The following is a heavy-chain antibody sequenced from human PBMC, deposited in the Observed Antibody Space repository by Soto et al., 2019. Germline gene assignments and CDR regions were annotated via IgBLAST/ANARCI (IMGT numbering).Heavy chain of an antibody. CDR2: ISGSGGST. Sequence: QPGGSLRLSCAASGFTFSSYAMSWVRQAPGKGLEWVSAISGSGGSTYYAEKFQGRLTVTADGSTNTAYMELNSLTSEDTAVYYCARIPRYSFPTSDDLDSWGQGTLVTVSS. D-gene: IGHD5-18*01. J-gene: IGHJ4*02. CDR3: ARIPRYSFPTSDDLDS. V-gene: IGHV3-23*01. CDR1: GFTFSSYA.